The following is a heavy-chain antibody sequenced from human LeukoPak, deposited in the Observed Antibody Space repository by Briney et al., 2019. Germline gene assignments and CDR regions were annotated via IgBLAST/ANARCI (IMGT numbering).Heavy chain of an antibody. D-gene: IGHD3-10*01. CDR1: GFTFSSYE. Sequence: PGGSLRLSCAASGFTFSSYEMNWVRQAPGKGLEWVSYISSSGSTIYYADSVKGRFTISRDNAKNSLYLQMSSLRAEDTAVYYCARVNYYGSGRGYGMDVWGQGTTVTVSS. V-gene: IGHV3-48*03. J-gene: IGHJ6*02. CDR2: ISSSGSTI. CDR3: ARVNYYGSGRGYGMDV.